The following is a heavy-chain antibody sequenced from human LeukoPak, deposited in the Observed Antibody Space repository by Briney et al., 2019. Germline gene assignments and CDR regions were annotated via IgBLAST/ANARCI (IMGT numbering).Heavy chain of an antibody. CDR3: ATAYYYGAGSYDAFDI. D-gene: IGHD3-10*01. CDR2: IYYSGST. J-gene: IGHJ3*02. CDR1: GGSISSRY. Sequence: SETLSLTCTVSGGSISSRYWSWVRQPPGKGLEWIGYIYYSGSTNYNPPLKSRVTISVDTSKNQFSLKLSSVTAADTAVYYCATAYYYGAGSYDAFDIWGQGTMVTVSS. V-gene: IGHV4-59*11.